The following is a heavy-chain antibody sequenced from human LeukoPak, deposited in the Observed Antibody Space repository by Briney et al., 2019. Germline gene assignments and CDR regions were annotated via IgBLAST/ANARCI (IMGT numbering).Heavy chain of an antibody. CDR3: ARDFFAGSGYYTYGVFDY. Sequence: GGSLRLSCEVSGFTFSSHAMSWVREAPGKGLEWVSAIGGSGDYIRYADSVKGRFTISRDNSKNSLYLQMNPLGAEDTAIYYCARDFFAGSGYYTYGVFDYWGQGALVTVSS. CDR1: GFTFSSHA. V-gene: IGHV3-23*01. D-gene: IGHD2-8*01. CDR2: IGGSGDYI. J-gene: IGHJ4*02.